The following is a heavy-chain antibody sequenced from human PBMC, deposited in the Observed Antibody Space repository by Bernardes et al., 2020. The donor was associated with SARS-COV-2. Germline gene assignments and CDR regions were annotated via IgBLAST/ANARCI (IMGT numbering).Heavy chain of an antibody. Sequence: GGSLRLSCAASGFTFSSYAMHWVRQAPGKGLEWVAGITDDGSNKDYADSVKGRFTISRDNSKNTLYLQMNSLRAEDTAVYYCAREVPIVVVPAAGDYCGQDTVVIVSS. CDR3: AREVPIVVVPAAGDY. D-gene: IGHD2-2*01. V-gene: IGHV3-30-3*01. J-gene: IGHJ4*02. CDR1: GFTFSSYA. CDR2: ITDDGSNK.